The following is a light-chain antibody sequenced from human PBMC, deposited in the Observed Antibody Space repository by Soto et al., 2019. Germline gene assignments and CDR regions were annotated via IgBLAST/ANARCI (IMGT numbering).Light chain of an antibody. CDR1: SSDVGGYNY. Sequence: QSVLTQPRSVSGSPGQSLTISCTGTSSDVGGYNYVSWYQQHPGKVPKLMIYDVTKRPSGVPDRFSGSKSGNTASLTISGLQAVDEADYYCCSHAGSYTYGFGTGTKVTV. CDR3: CSHAGSYTYG. J-gene: IGLJ1*01. V-gene: IGLV2-11*01. CDR2: DVT.